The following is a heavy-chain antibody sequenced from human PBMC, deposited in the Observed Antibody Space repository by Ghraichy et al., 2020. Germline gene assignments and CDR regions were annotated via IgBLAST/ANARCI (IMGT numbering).Heavy chain of an antibody. Sequence: SVKVSCKTSGGTFSSFPISWVRQAPGQGLDWMGRIIPVVDIVNYEQKFQGRVTITADKSTSTAYMQLSSLRSEDTAVYYCARIGGFIVTTIESANGMDVWGQGTTVTVSS. J-gene: IGHJ6*02. D-gene: IGHD5-12*01. CDR3: ARIGGFIVTTIESANGMDV. V-gene: IGHV1-69*02. CDR1: GGTFSSFP. CDR2: IIPVVDIV.